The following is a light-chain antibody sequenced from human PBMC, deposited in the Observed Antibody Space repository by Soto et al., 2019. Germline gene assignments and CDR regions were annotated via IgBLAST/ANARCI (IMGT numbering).Light chain of an antibody. Sequence: DIQMTQSPSTLSASVGDRVTITCRASQSISSWLAWYQQKPGKAPQFLIYDASNLHDGVPSRFSGSGSGTEFTLTISSLQPDDFATYYCQQYNSYSFGQGTKV. CDR3: QQYNSYS. J-gene: IGKJ1*01. CDR1: QSISSW. CDR2: DAS. V-gene: IGKV1-5*01.